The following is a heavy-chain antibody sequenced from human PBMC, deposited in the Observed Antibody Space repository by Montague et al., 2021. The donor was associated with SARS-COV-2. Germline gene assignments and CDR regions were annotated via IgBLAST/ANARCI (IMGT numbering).Heavy chain of an antibody. V-gene: IGHV4-59*01. CDR2: ISYSGST. CDR3: AREQQLAPRGFGVDA. J-gene: IGHJ6*02. Sequence: SETLSLTCTVSGGSISSYYWSWIRQSPGKGPEWIGYISYSGSTKYSPSLTSRVTISLGSSRKHLSLELRSVTAADTAVYYCAREQQLAPRGFGVDAWGQGTTVIVTS. CDR1: GGSISSYY. D-gene: IGHD6-13*01.